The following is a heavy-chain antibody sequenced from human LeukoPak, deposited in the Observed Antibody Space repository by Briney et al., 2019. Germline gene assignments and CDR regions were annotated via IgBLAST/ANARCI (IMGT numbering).Heavy chain of an antibody. CDR3: ARVAGSGYDSLGYYFDC. D-gene: IGHD5-12*01. J-gene: IGHJ4*02. CDR1: GYTFTGHY. V-gene: IGHV1-2*02. Sequence: ASVKVSCKASGYTFTGHYMHWVRQAPGQGLEWMGWINPNSGGTNYAQKFQGRVTMTRETSISTVYMELSRLISDDTAVYYCARVAGSGYDSLGYYFDCWGQGTLVTVSS. CDR2: INPNSGGT.